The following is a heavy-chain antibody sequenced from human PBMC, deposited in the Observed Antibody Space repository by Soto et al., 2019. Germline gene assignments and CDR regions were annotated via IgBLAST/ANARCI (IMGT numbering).Heavy chain of an antibody. V-gene: IGHV1-3*01. CDR1: GYSFTSYA. D-gene: IGHD4-17*01. J-gene: IGHJ1*01. CDR2: INAGNGNT. CDR3: ARGLLGDYGTFQP. Sequence: ASVKVSCKDSGYSFTSYAMHRVRQAPGQRLEWMGWINAGNGNTKYSQKFQGRVTITRDTSASTAYMELSSLRSEATAVYYCARGLLGDYGTFQPWGLGPLVTVSS.